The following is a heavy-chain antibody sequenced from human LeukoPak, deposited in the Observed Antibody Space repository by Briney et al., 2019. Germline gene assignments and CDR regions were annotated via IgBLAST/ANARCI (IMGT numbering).Heavy chain of an antibody. J-gene: IGHJ5*02. Sequence: SETLSLACTVSGGSISSYYWSWIRQPPGKGLEWIGYIYYSGSTNYNPSLKSRVTISVDTSKNQFSLKLSSVTAADTAVHYCARYHSYYNWFDPWGQGTLVTVSS. CDR2: IYYSGST. V-gene: IGHV4-59*01. CDR3: ARYHSYYNWFDP. D-gene: IGHD5-18*01. CDR1: GGSISSYY.